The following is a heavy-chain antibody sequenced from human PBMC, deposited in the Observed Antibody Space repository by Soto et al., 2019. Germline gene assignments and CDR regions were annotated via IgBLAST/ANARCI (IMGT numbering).Heavy chain of an antibody. CDR2: SSNSGTFS. CDR1: GFTFSDYY. Sequence: GSLRISCEGSGFTFSDYYISWIRQAPGKGLEWISYSSNSGTFSRYADSVKGRFSISRDNTKNLLYLQMNSLRAEDTAVYYCAISGDNYNRLDYWGQGTTVTVFS. D-gene: IGHD1-1*01. CDR3: AISGDNYNRLDY. J-gene: IGHJ4*02. V-gene: IGHV3-11*06.